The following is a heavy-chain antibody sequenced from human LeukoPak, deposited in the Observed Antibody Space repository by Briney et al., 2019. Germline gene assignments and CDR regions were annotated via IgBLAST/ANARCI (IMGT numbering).Heavy chain of an antibody. Sequence: ASVKVSCKASGYTFTGYYMHWVRQAPGQGLEWMGGIIPIFGTANYAQKFQGRVTITADESTSTAYMELSSLRSEDTAVYYCARGAMVKFNYYYYYMDVWGKGTTVTISS. CDR2: IIPIFGTA. J-gene: IGHJ6*03. V-gene: IGHV1-69*13. CDR1: GYTFTGYY. CDR3: ARGAMVKFNYYYYYMDV. D-gene: IGHD5-18*01.